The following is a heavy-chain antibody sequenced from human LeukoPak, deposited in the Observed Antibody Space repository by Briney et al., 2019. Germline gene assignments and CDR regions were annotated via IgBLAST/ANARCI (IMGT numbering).Heavy chain of an antibody. Sequence: ASVKVSCKASGYSFTDYYIHWVRQAPGQGLEWMGWINPFSGGTNYAQKFQGRVTMTRDTSISTAYMELSRLRSDDTAVYYYARGGGSSWTQRGYFQYWGQGTLVTVSS. CDR2: INPFSGGT. CDR3: ARGGGSSWTQRGYFQY. V-gene: IGHV1-2*02. J-gene: IGHJ1*01. D-gene: IGHD6-13*01. CDR1: GYSFTDYY.